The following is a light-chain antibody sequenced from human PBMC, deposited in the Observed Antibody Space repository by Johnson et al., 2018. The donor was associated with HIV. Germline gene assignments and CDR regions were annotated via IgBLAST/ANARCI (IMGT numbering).Light chain of an antibody. Sequence: QSVLTQPPSVSAAQGQKATISCSGSSSNIGNNYVSWYQQLPGTAPKLLMYENNKRPSGIPDRFSGSKSGTSATLGINGLQTGDEADYYCGTWDSRLRAYVVGTGTKVTVL. J-gene: IGLJ1*01. CDR1: SSNIGNNY. V-gene: IGLV1-51*02. CDR3: GTWDSRLRAYV. CDR2: ENN.